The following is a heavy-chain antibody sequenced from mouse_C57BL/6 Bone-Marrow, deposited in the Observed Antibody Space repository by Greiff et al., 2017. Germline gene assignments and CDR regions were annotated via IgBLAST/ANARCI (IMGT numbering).Heavy chain of an antibody. CDR3: AREGRLLDY. V-gene: IGHV1-81*01. J-gene: IGHJ2*01. Sequence: VHLVESGAELARPGASVKLSCKASGYTFTSYGISWVKQRTGQGLEWIGEIHPRSGNTYYNEKFKGKVTLSADNSSSTAYMELRSLTSEDSAVYFCAREGRLLDYWGQGTTLTVSS. CDR1: GYTFTSYG. CDR2: IHPRSGNT.